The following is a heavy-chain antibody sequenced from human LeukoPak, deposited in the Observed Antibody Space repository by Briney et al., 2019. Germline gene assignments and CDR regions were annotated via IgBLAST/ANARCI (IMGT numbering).Heavy chain of an antibody. V-gene: IGHV1-8*03. Sequence: ASVKVSCKASGYTFTSYDINWVRQATGQGLEWMGWMNPNSGNTGYAQKFQGRVTITRNTSISTAYMELSSLRSEDTAVHYCARDSSPWSYGYPGTRDAFDIWGQGTMVTVSS. J-gene: IGHJ3*02. CDR2: MNPNSGNT. CDR3: ARDSSPWSYGYPGTRDAFDI. D-gene: IGHD5-18*01. CDR1: GYTFTSYD.